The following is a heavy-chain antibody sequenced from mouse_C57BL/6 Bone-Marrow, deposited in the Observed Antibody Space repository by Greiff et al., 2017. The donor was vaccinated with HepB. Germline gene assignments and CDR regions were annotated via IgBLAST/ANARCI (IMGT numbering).Heavy chain of an antibody. D-gene: IGHD2-4*01. J-gene: IGHJ4*01. CDR1: GYTFTDYN. Sequence: EVQLQQSGPELVKPGASVKIPCKASGYTFTDYNMDWVKQSHGKSLEWIGDINPNNGGTIYNQKFKGKATLTVDKSSSTAYMELRSLTSEDTAVYYCARREIYYDYYYAMDYWGQGTSVTVSS. V-gene: IGHV1-18*01. CDR3: ARREIYYDYYYAMDY. CDR2: INPNNGGT.